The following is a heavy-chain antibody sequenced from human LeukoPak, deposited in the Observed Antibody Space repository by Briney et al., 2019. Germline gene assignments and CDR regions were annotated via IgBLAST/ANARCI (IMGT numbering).Heavy chain of an antibody. J-gene: IGHJ4*02. CDR1: GFTFDTYI. D-gene: IGHD3-22*01. Sequence: GGSLRLSCAASGFTFDTYIIHWARQAPGKGLEWVSSISSSSTYIYYADSVKGRFTISRDNAKNSLYLQMDSLRAEDTAVYYCARDTSGYSRRDFDYWGQGTLVTVSS. CDR2: ISSSSTYI. V-gene: IGHV3-21*01. CDR3: ARDTSGYSRRDFDY.